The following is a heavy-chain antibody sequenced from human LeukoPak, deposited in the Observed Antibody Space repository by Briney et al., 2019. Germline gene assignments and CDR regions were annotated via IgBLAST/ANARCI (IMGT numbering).Heavy chain of an antibody. CDR2: IYTSGST. D-gene: IGHD2-2*03. J-gene: IGHJ4*02. CDR1: GGSMSSGSYY. CDR3: ASGYCSSTSCYLRY. V-gene: IGHV4-61*02. Sequence: SETLSLTCTVSGGSMSSGSYYWSWIRQPAGKGLEWIGRIYTSGSTNCNPSLKSRVTISVDTSENQFSLKLSSVTAADTAVYYCASGYCSSTSCYLRYWGQGTLVTVSS.